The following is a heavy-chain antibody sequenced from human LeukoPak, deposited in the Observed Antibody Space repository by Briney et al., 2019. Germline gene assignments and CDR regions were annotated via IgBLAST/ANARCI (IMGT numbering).Heavy chain of an antibody. Sequence: GASVKVSCKASGGTFSSYVISWVRQAHGQGLEWMGEIIPIFGTPNYAQKFQGRVTITADKSTSTAYMELSSLRSEDTAVYYCASATLRCSGGSCYEMDVWGKGTTVTVSS. CDR1: GGTFSSYV. J-gene: IGHJ6*04. D-gene: IGHD2-15*01. V-gene: IGHV1-69*06. CDR3: ASATLRCSGGSCYEMDV. CDR2: IIPIFGTP.